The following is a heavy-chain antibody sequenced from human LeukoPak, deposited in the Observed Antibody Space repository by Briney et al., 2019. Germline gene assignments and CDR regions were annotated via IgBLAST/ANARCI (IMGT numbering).Heavy chain of an antibody. J-gene: IGHJ4*02. CDR1: GVSISTTNNF. Sequence: SETLSLTCSVSGVSISTTNNFWGWIRQPSGKGLEWIGSTHYRGTTYYTPSLKSRVTIFVDTSKNQSSLRLSSVTAADTAVYYCARHEEEDGYNAKTFDSWGQGTLVTVSS. CDR2: THYRGTT. D-gene: IGHD5-24*01. CDR3: ARHEEEDGYNAKTFDS. V-gene: IGHV4-39*01.